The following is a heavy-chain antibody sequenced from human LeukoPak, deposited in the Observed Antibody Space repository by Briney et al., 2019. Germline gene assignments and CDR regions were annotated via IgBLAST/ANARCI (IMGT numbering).Heavy chain of an antibody. CDR2: INPNSGGT. Sequence: ASVKVSCKASGYTFTGYYMHWVRQAPGQGLEWMGRINPNSGGTNYAQKFQGRVTMTRDTSINTVYMELSRLRSDDTAVYYCARGEMATIREIPCFDYWGQGTLVTVSS. CDR1: GYTFTGYY. J-gene: IGHJ4*02. D-gene: IGHD5-24*01. V-gene: IGHV1-2*06. CDR3: ARGEMATIREIPCFDY.